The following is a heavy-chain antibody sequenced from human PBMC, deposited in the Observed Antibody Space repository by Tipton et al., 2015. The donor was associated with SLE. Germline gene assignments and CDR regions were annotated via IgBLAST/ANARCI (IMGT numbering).Heavy chain of an antibody. Sequence: TLSLTCAVSGGSISSINWWSWVRQHPGRGLEWIGEIDHSGSTNYNPSLKSRVTISVDTSKNQFSLRLSSLTAADTAVYYCARSPAQTHFDSWGQGTMVTVSS. CDR2: IDHSGST. J-gene: IGHJ5*01. CDR3: ARSPAQTHFDS. V-gene: IGHV4-4*02. CDR1: GGSISSINW.